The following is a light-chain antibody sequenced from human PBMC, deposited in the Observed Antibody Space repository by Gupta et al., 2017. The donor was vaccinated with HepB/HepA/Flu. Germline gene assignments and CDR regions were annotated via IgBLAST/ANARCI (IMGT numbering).Light chain of an antibody. CDR1: GSCLGDFIY. CDR3: SSYASSNNFVL. Sequence: QSALTRLSSEFGFPGQSVTISRLGPGSCLGDFIYVPWYHQPPGKVPNLMYYEVNKRPSGIPDRFSGTKSGNTASLTVSGLQADDEADYFCSSYASSNNFVLFGEGTKLTVL. J-gene: IGLJ2*01. V-gene: IGLV2-8*01. CDR2: EVN.